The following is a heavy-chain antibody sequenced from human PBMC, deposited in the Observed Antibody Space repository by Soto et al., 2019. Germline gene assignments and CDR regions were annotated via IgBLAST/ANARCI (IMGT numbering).Heavy chain of an antibody. CDR3: AKDVYYYDSSGYSWDWFDP. Sequence: EVQLLESGGGLVQPGGSLRLSCAASGFTFSSYAMSWVRQAPGKGLEWVSAISGSGGSTYYADSVKGRFTISRDNSKNTLYLQMNSLSAEDTAVYYCAKDVYYYDSSGYSWDWFDPWGQGTLVTVSS. CDR1: GFTFSSYA. J-gene: IGHJ5*02. CDR2: ISGSGGST. V-gene: IGHV3-23*01. D-gene: IGHD3-22*01.